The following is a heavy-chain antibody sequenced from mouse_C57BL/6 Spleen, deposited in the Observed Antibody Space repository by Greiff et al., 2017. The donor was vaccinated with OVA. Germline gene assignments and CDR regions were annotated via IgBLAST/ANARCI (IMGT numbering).Heavy chain of an antibody. CDR2: IRNKANGYTT. CDR3: ARSDTPGTPFFDY. CDR1: GFTFTDYY. D-gene: IGHD4-1*01. Sequence: DVMLVESGGGLVQPGGSLSLSCAASGFTFTDYYMSWVRQPPGKALEWLGFIRNKANGYTTEYSASVKGRFTISRDNSQSILYLQMNALRAEDSATYYCARSDTPGTPFFDYWGQGTTLTVSS. J-gene: IGHJ2*01. V-gene: IGHV7-3*01.